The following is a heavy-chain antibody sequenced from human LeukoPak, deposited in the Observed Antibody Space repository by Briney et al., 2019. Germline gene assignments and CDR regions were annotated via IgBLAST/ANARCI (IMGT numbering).Heavy chain of an antibody. CDR1: GYTFTGYY. V-gene: IGHV1-2*02. CDR3: ARGKIVVVPAAISSDYYYYMDV. CDR2: INPNSGGT. D-gene: IGHD2-2*01. Sequence: ASVKVSCKASGYTFTGYYMHWVRQAPGQGLEWMGWINPNSGGTNYAQKFQGRVTMTRDTSISTAYMELSSLRSEDTAVYYCARGKIVVVPAAISSDYYYYMDVWGKGTTVTVSS. J-gene: IGHJ6*03.